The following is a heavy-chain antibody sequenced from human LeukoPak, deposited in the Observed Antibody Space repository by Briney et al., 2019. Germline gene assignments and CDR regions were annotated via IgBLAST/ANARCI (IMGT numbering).Heavy chain of an antibody. D-gene: IGHD6-13*01. CDR1: TFTFSSYT. Sequence: GGSLRLSCTASTFTFSSYTMNWVRQAPGKGLEWVSSVSSDSRYIYYADSVKGRFAISRDNAKNSLYLQMNSLRAEDTAVYYCASAPISGGAAAGPFDYWGQGTLVTVSS. V-gene: IGHV3-21*01. J-gene: IGHJ4*02. CDR3: ASAPISGGAAAGPFDY. CDR2: VSSDSRYI.